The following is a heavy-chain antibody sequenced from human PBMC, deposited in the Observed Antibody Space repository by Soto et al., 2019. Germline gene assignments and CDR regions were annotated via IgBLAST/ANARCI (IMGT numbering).Heavy chain of an antibody. CDR3: ATGAPPGVVPAAHRRHPPLLGYYYGIDV. D-gene: IGHD2-2*01. V-gene: IGHV1-69*13. CDR1: GGTFSSYA. CDR2: IIPIFGTA. Sequence: ASVKVSCKASGGTFSSYAISWVRQAPGQGLEWMGGIIPIFGTANYAQKFQGRVTITADESTSTAYMELSSLRSEDTTVYYCATGAPPGVVPAAHRRHPPLLGYYYGIDVWGQGTTVTVSS. J-gene: IGHJ6*02.